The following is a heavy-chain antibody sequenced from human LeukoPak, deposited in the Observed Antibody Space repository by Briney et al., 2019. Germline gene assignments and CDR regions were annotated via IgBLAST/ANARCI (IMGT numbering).Heavy chain of an antibody. CDR1: GFTFSTYT. D-gene: IGHD2-21*01. CDR3: ARDGLHTGHFDY. CDR2: VSDSSDV. Sequence: GGSLRLSCAASGFTFSTYTRNWVRQAPGKGLEWVSTVSDSSDVHYSDSVKGRFTISRDNARNSLYLQMNSLRDEDTAVYYCARDGLHTGHFDYWGEGTLVTASS. V-gene: IGHV3-48*02. J-gene: IGHJ4*02.